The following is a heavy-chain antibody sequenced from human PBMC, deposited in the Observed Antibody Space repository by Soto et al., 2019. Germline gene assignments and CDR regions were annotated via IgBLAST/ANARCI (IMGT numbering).Heavy chain of an antibody. J-gene: IGHJ6*02. CDR1: GFTFSSYA. Sequence: GSLRLSCSASGFTFSSYAIYWVRQAPGKGLEYVSAISSDGGITYYADSVKGRFTISRDNSKNTLYLQMSSLRAEDTAVYYCVKKAEGSSTGGYYYGMDVWGQGTTVTVSS. CDR3: VKKAEGSSTGGYYYGMDV. D-gene: IGHD3-10*01. V-gene: IGHV3-64D*08. CDR2: ISSDGGIT.